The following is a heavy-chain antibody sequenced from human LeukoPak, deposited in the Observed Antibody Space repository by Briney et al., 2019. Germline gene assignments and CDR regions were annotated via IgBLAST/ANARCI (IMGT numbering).Heavy chain of an antibody. J-gene: IGHJ6*03. Sequence: GRSLRLSCAASGFTFSSYAMHWVRQAPGKGLEWVAVISYDGSNKYYADSVKGRFTISRDNSKNTLYLQMNSLRGDDTALYYCAKVGGRSTVILYHFHYMDVWGKGTTVTISS. D-gene: IGHD4-17*01. CDR1: GFTFSSYA. CDR3: AKVGGRSTVILYHFHYMDV. V-gene: IGHV3-30*04. CDR2: ISYDGSNK.